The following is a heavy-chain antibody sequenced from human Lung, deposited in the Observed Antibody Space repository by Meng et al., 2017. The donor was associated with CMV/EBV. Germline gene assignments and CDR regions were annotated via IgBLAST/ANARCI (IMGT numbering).Heavy chain of an antibody. J-gene: IGHJ4*02. CDR1: GYTLTDYY. V-gene: IGHV1-2*02. CDR3: ARSSGWSRFDH. Sequence: QVQLVQSGAEVXXXXXSVKVSCKASGYTLTDYYIHWVRQAPGQWLEWMGWINPSDDTNYAQNFQGRVTMTRDMSINTVYMELSRLTSDDTAVYYCARSSGWSRFDHWGQGTLAPSPQ. CDR2: INPSDDT. D-gene: IGHD6-19*01.